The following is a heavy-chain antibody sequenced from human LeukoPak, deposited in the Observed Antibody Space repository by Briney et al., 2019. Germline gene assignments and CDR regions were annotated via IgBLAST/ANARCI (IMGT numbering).Heavy chain of an antibody. CDR3: ARDGGYSYGFNYYYGMDV. D-gene: IGHD5-18*01. Sequence: GGPLRLSCAASGFTFSDYYMSWIRQAPGKGLEWVSYISSSSSYTNYADSVKGRFTISRDNAKNSLYLQMNSLRAEDTAVYYCARDGGYSYGFNYYYGMDVWGKGTTVTVSS. CDR1: GFTFSDYY. CDR2: ISSSSSYT. V-gene: IGHV3-11*06. J-gene: IGHJ6*04.